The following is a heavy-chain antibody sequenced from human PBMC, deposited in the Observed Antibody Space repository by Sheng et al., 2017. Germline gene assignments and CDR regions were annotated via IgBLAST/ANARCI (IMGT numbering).Heavy chain of an antibody. J-gene: IGHJ4*02. D-gene: IGHD1-26*01. CDR3: AKDRQVGWDTHDY. CDR2: ISGSGGSI. CDR1: GFTFSNYA. V-gene: IGHV3-23*04. Sequence: QLVESGGGLVQPGGSLRLSCVASGFTFSNYAMNWVRQAPGKGLQWVSGISGSGGSIDYADSVKGRFTISRDNSKNTLSLQMNSLRAEDTAVYYCAKDRQVGWDTHDYWGQGTLVTVSS.